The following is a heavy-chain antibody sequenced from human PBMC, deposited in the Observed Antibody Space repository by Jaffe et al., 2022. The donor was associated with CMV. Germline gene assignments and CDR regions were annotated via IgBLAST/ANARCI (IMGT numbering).Heavy chain of an antibody. J-gene: IGHJ5*02. CDR1: GFTFSSYG. V-gene: IGHV3-33*08. D-gene: IGHD4-17*01. CDR2: IWYDGSNK. CDR3: ARDFQTTVTTWDWFDP. Sequence: QVQLVESGGGVVQPGRSLRLSCAASGFTFSSYGMHWVRQAPGKGLEWVAVIWYDGSNKYYADSVKGRFTISRDNSKNTLYLQMSSLRAEDTAVYYCARDFQTTVTTWDWFDPWGQGTLVTVSS.